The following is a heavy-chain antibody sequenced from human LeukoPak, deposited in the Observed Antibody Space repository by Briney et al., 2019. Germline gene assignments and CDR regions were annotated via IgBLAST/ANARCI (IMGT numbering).Heavy chain of an antibody. CDR2: IYYSGST. Sequence: SETLSLTCTVSGGSISSSSYYWGWIRQPPGKGLEWIGSIYYSGSTYYNPSLKSRVTISVDTSKNQFSLKLSSVTAADTAVYYCARHILSGGDLAYYFDYWGQGTLVTVSS. D-gene: IGHD2-21*01. CDR3: ARHILSGGDLAYYFDY. CDR1: GGSISSSSYY. J-gene: IGHJ4*02. V-gene: IGHV4-39*01.